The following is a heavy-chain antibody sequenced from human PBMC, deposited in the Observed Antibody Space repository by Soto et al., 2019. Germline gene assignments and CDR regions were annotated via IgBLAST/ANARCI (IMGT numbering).Heavy chain of an antibody. CDR1: VGSISVHY. Sequence: SETLSVTCTFYVGSISVHYWNWMRQPPGKGLQYIGYISYSGSTNYNPSLKSRVTISVDTSNNQFSLRLSSVTAADTAVYYCARDVGLQHDTGYYDFWSGKNNWFDPWGQGTLVTVSS. D-gene: IGHD3-3*01. V-gene: IGHV4-59*11. J-gene: IGHJ5*02. CDR2: ISYSGST. CDR3: ARDVGLQHDTGYYDFWSGKNNWFDP.